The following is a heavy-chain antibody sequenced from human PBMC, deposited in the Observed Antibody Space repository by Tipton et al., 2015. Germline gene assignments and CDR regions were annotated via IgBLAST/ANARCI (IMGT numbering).Heavy chain of an antibody. CDR1: GGPLRGYY. V-gene: IGHV4-34*01. D-gene: IGHD5-18*01. J-gene: IGHJ4*02. CDR3: ARDDSALDS. CDR2: IYHDGGT. Sequence: TLSLTCAVYGGPLRGYYWSWIRQPPGKGLEWIGEIYHDGGTDCNPSPKSRVTMSIDTSKNQFSLKLNSVTAADTAMYYCARDDSALDSWGQGTLVTVSS.